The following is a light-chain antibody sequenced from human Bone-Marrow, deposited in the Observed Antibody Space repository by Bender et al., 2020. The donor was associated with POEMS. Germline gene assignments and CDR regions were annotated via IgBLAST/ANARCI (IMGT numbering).Light chain of an antibody. CDR3: SSYSGTTNSVL. CDR1: DSNFGGNN. J-gene: IGLJ2*01. V-gene: IGLV1-44*01. CDR2: SNY. Sequence: QSVLTQPPSASGTPGQSVIISCSGTDSNFGGNNVNWYQHLPGTAPRLVVYSNYQRPSGVPDRFSGSLSGSTASLTVSGLQAEDDAVYYCSSYSGTTNSVLFGGGTKLTVL.